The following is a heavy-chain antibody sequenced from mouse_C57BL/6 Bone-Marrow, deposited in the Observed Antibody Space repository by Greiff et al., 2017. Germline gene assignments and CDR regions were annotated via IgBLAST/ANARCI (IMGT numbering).Heavy chain of an antibody. Sequence: QVQLKESGPELVKPGASVKISCKASGYAFSSSWMNWVKQRPGKGLAWIGRIYPGDGDTNYNGKFKGKATLTADKSSSTAYMQLSSLTSEDSAVYFCARDEGYYVGYYFDYWGQGTTLTVSS. CDR1: GYAFSSSW. J-gene: IGHJ2*01. CDR3: ARDEGYYVGYYFDY. CDR2: IYPGDGDT. V-gene: IGHV1-82*01. D-gene: IGHD2-3*01.